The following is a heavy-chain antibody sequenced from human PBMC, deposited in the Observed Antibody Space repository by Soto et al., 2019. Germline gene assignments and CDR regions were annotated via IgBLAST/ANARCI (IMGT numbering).Heavy chain of an antibody. D-gene: IGHD6-19*01. J-gene: IGHJ4*02. CDR2: INPNSGGT. V-gene: IGHV1-2*04. CDR1: GYTFTGYY. CDR3: ARAIAVAGTYYFDY. Sequence: GASVKVSCKASGYTFTGYYMHSVRQAPGQGLEWMGWINPNSGGTNYAQKFQGWVTMTRDTFISTAYMELSRLRSDDTAVYYCARAIAVAGTYYFDYWGQGTLVTVSP.